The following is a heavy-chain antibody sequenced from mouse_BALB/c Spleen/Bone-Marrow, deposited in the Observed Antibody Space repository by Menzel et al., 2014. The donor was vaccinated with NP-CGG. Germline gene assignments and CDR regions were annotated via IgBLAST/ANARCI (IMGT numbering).Heavy chain of an antibody. D-gene: IGHD1-1*01. CDR1: GFTFSGYT. J-gene: IGHJ4*01. CDR3: TRDPYYYGSSYAMDY. V-gene: IGHV5-6-4*01. CDR2: TSSGGSYT. Sequence: EVQVVESGGGLVKPGGSLKLSCAASGFTFSGYTMSWVRQTPEKRLEWVATTSSGGSYTYYLDSVKGRFTISRDNAKNTLYLQMSSLKSEDTAMYYCTRDPYYYGSSYAMDYWGQGTSVTVSS.